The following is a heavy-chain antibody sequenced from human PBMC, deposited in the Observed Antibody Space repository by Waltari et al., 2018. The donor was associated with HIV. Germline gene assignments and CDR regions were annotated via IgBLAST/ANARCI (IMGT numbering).Heavy chain of an antibody. D-gene: IGHD3-3*01. CDR3: ASTYYDLLEGWYFDF. CDR2: ISHSGTT. J-gene: IGHJ4*02. Sequence: VQLQESGPGLVKPSETLSLTCSVSDYSITSGYYWGWIRQSPGRGLEWIGSISHSGTTVYSPSLKSRITLFRNTSKNQFFLKLTSATAADTAVYYCASTYYDLLEGWYFDFWGQGRLVTVSS. CDR1: DYSITSGYY. V-gene: IGHV4-38-2*02.